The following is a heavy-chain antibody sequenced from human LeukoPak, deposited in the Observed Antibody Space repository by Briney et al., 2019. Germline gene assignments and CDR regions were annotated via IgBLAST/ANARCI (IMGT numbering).Heavy chain of an antibody. J-gene: IGHJ3*02. Sequence: SETLSLTCTVSGGSISSSGYYWGWIRQPPGKGLEWIASIYYSGSTYYNPSLKSRVTISVDTSKNQFSLKLSSVTAADTAVYYCARLYYYDSRLAFDIWGQGTMVTVSS. CDR2: IYYSGST. CDR3: ARLYYYDSRLAFDI. CDR1: GGSISSSGYY. V-gene: IGHV4-39*07. D-gene: IGHD3-22*01.